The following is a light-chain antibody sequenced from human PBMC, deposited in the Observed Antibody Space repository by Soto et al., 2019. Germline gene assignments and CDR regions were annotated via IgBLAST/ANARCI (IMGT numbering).Light chain of an antibody. CDR3: SSYTSSSTYV. CDR1: SSDLNAFDY. J-gene: IGLJ1*01. CDR2: EVS. V-gene: IGLV2-14*01. Sequence: QSALTQPASLSGSPGQSITISCTGTSSDLNAFDYVSWYQHHPGKAPKLIIYEVSNRPSGVSNHFSGSKSGNTASLTISGLQAEDEADYYCSSYTSSSTYVFGAGTKLTVL.